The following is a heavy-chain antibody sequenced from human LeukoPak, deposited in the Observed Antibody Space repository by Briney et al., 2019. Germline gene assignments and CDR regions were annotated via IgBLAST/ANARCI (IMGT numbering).Heavy chain of an antibody. CDR2: FHHSGNS. J-gene: IGHJ4*02. CDR1: GYSISSGYY. Sequence: MASETLSLTCAVSGYSISSGYYWGWIRQPPGKGLEWIGSFHHSGNSYYNPSLKSRVTISVDTSKKQFSLKLSSVTAADTAVYYCAGRRSCTSCYVTFDYWGQGTLVTVSS. V-gene: IGHV4-38-2*01. D-gene: IGHD2-2*01. CDR3: AGRRSCTSCYVTFDY.